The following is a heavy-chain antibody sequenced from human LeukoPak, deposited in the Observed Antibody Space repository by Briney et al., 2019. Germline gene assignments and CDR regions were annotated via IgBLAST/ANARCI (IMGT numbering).Heavy chain of an antibody. CDR3: ASLPLGRTVTTQIDY. CDR2: IRYDGSNK. CDR1: GFTFSSYG. V-gene: IGHV3-30*02. D-gene: IGHD4-17*01. Sequence: GGSLRHSCAASGFTFSSYGMHWVRQAPGKGLEWVAFIRYDGSNKHYADSVKGRFTISRDNSKNTLYLQMNSLRAEDTAVYYCASLPLGRTVTTQIDYWGQGTLVTVSS. J-gene: IGHJ4*02.